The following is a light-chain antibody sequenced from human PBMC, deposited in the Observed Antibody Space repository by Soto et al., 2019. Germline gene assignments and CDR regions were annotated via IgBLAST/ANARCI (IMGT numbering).Light chain of an antibody. J-gene: IGLJ1*01. Sequence: QSVLTQPPSVSAAPGQTVTISCSGSSSNIGNNYVSWFQQLPATAPKLLIYDNNKRPSEIPDRFSGSKSGTSATLDITGLQTGDEAEYYCGTWDSSLNAGVFGTGTKLTVL. CDR2: DNN. V-gene: IGLV1-51*01. CDR3: GTWDSSLNAGV. CDR1: SSNIGNNY.